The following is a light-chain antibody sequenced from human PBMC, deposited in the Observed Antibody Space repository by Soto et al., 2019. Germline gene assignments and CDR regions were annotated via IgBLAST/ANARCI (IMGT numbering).Light chain of an antibody. Sequence: QSVLTQPASVSGSPGQSITISCTGTSSDVGGYNYVSWYQQHPGKAPKLMIYDVSNRPSGVSNRFSGSKSGNTASLTISGLPAEDAADYYCRSYTSSSTRVFGGGTKLTVL. V-gene: IGLV2-14*01. J-gene: IGLJ3*02. CDR3: RSYTSSSTRV. CDR2: DVS. CDR1: SSDVGGYNY.